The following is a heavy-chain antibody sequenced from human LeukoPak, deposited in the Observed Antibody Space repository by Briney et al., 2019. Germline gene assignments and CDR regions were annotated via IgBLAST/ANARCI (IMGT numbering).Heavy chain of an antibody. CDR2: VYSGGRT. V-gene: IGHV3-53*01. Sequence: PGGSLRLSCAASGFSVSSNYMSWVRQAPGKGLEYISVVYSGGRTYYSDSVKGRFTISRDIPKNTLYLQMNSLRAEDTALYYCAKDIEAAGLFFDYWGQGTLVTVSS. CDR3: AKDIEAAGLFFDY. D-gene: IGHD6-13*01. J-gene: IGHJ4*02. CDR1: GFSVSSNY.